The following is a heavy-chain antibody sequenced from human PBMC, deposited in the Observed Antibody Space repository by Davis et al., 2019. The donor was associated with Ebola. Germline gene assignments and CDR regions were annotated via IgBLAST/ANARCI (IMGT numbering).Heavy chain of an antibody. CDR3: ARVLAYCTNGVCSSFDY. V-gene: IGHV4-39*07. J-gene: IGHJ4*02. Sequence: SETLSLTCTVSGGSIISSSSYWGWIRQPPRKGLEWIGSIYYSGSTYYNPSLKSRVTISVDTSKNQFSLKLSSVTAADTAVYYCARVLAYCTNGVCSSFDYWGQGTLVTVSS. CDR2: IYYSGST. CDR1: GGSIISSSSY. D-gene: IGHD2-8*01.